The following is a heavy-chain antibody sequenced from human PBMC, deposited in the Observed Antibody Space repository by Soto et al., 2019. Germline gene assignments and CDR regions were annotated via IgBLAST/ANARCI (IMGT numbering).Heavy chain of an antibody. J-gene: IGHJ4*02. V-gene: IGHV4-31*03. CDR2: IYYSGST. CDR1: GGSISSGGYY. D-gene: IGHD3-10*01. CDR3: ARVYGSGSYMGYYFDY. Sequence: ASETLSLTCTVSGGSISSGGYYWSWIRQHPGKGLEWIGYIYYSGSTYYNPSLKSRVTISVDTSKNQFSLKLSSVTAADTAVYYCARVYGSGSYMGYYFDYWGQGTLVTVSS.